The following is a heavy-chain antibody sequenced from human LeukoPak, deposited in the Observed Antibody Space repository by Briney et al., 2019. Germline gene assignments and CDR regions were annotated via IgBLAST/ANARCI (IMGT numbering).Heavy chain of an antibody. CDR1: GFTFSSYS. CDR2: ISSSSSTI. V-gene: IGHV3-48*01. D-gene: IGHD2-2*01. CDR3: ARNPKERYCSSTSCYNGY. J-gene: IGHJ4*02. Sequence: GGSLRLSCAASGFTFSSYSMNWVRQAPGKGLEWVSYISSSSSTIYYADSVKGRFTISRDNAKNSLYLQMNSLRAEDTAVYYCARNPKERYCSSTSCYNGYWGQGTLVTVSS.